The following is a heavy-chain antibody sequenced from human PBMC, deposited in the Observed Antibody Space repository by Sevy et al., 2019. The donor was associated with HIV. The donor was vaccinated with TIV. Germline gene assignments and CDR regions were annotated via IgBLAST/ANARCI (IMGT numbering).Heavy chain of an antibody. V-gene: IGHV4-38-2*01. CDR3: ASFGRLLIISGDTFEI. CDR1: GYSISSAYS. J-gene: IGHJ3*02. Sequence: SESLSLTCAVSGYSISSAYSWGWIRQPPGKGLEGIGNIYHSGSTYYNPSLNSRVTISVDTSKNRFSLKLNSVTAADTAVYCYASFGRLLIISGDTFEIWGQGTMVTVSS. D-gene: IGHD3-9*01. CDR2: IYHSGST.